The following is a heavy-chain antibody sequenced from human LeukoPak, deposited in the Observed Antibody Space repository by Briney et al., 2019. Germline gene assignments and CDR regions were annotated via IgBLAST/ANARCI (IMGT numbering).Heavy chain of an antibody. Sequence: GASVKVSCKASGYTFTGYYMHWVRQAPGQGLEWMGWINPNSGGTNYAQKFQGGVTMTRDTSISTAYMELSRLRSDDTAVYYCARVPLGGSYIDYWGQGTLVTVSS. V-gene: IGHV1-2*02. J-gene: IGHJ4*02. D-gene: IGHD1-26*01. CDR3: ARVPLGGSYIDY. CDR2: INPNSGGT. CDR1: GYTFTGYY.